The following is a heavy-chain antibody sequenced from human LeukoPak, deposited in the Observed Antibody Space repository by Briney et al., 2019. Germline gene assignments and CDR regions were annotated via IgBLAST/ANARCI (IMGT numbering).Heavy chain of an antibody. D-gene: IGHD1-1*01. CDR1: GGSISNYY. CDR3: ARYVPVRTGTTRASFDY. J-gene: IGHJ4*02. V-gene: IGHV4-4*07. Sequence: TSETLSLTCTVSGGSISNYYWSWIRQPAGKGLEWIGRIYTSGSTNYNPSLKSRVTMSVDTSKNQFSLNLRSVTAADTAVYYCARYVPVRTGTTRASFDYWGLGTLVTVSS. CDR2: IYTSGST.